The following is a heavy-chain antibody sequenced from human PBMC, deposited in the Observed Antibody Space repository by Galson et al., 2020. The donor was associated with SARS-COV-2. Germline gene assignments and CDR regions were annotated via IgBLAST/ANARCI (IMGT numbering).Heavy chain of an antibody. CDR1: GFNFNSFG. Sequence: LSLTCAASGFNFNSFGMNRFRQAPGKGLEWLSFISSSQSTIYYADSMKGRFSISRDDATSSLFLPMNSLRVDDTAVYYCAREGLGSTYYVDYWGPGTLVTVSS. CDR2: ISSSQSTI. V-gene: IGHV3-48*04. D-gene: IGHD6-13*01. J-gene: IGHJ4*02. CDR3: AREGLGSTYYVDY.